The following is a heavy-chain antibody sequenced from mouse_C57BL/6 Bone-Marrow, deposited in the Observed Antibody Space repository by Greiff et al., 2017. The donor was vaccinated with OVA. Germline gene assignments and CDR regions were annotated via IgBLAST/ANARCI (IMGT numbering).Heavy chain of an antibody. V-gene: IGHV1-64*01. CDR2: IHPNSGST. D-gene: IGHD3-3*01. J-gene: IGHJ3*01. CDR3: ARDGQRVWFAY. Sequence: QVQLQQSGAELVKPGASVKLSCKASGYTFTSYWMHWVKQRPGQGLEWIGMIHPNSGSTNYNEKFKSKATLTVDKSSSTAYMQLSSLTSEDSAVYYCARDGQRVWFAYWGQGTLVTVSA. CDR1: GYTFTSYW.